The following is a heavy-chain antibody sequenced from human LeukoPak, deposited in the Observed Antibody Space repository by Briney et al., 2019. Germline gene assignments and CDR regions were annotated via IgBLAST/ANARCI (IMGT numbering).Heavy chain of an antibody. CDR1: GGSLSSYY. J-gene: IGHJ4*02. D-gene: IGHD3-10*01. Sequence: PSQTLSLTCAVYGGSLSSYYWSWVRQSPGKGLEWIGEMHRDGRSDYNPSLGSRVTISVDASKNQFSLYLRSMTAADTAVYYCARGIKRYYYYGLGSFPYDSWGQGSLVTVSS. CDR3: ARGIKRYYYYGLGSFPYDS. V-gene: IGHV4-34*01. CDR2: MHRDGRS.